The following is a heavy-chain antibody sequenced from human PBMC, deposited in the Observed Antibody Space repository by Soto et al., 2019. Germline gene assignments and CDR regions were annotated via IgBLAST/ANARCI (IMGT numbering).Heavy chain of an antibody. Sequence: PGGSLRLSCAASEFTFSSYWMHWVRQAPGEGLVWVSRINTDGSSTSYADSVKGRFTISRDNAKNTLYLQMNSLRTEDTAVYYCARQASFDYWGRGTLVTVSS. CDR3: ARQASFDY. V-gene: IGHV3-74*01. CDR1: EFTFSSYW. J-gene: IGHJ4*02. CDR2: INTDGSST.